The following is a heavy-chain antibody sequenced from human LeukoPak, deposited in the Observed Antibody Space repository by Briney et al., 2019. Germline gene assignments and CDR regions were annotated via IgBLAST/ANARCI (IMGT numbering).Heavy chain of an antibody. V-gene: IGHV4-59*08. CDR2: IYYTGSTNY. CDR3: ARHGPRRDGYNYDY. J-gene: IGHJ4*02. Sequence: PSETLSLTCTVSGASIRSYYWSWIRQPPGKGLECIGYIYYTGSTNYNYNPSLKSRVTIPVDTSKNQFSLKLSSVTAADTAVYYCARHGPRRDGYNYDYWGPGTLVTVSS. CDR1: GASIRSYY. D-gene: IGHD5-24*01.